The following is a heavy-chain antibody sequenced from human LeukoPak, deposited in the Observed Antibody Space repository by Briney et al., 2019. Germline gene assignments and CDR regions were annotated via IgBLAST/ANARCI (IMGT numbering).Heavy chain of an antibody. D-gene: IGHD6-19*01. CDR2: IKSKTDGGTT. CDR1: GFTFSSYS. CDR3: TTDQIAVAGTALDY. V-gene: IGHV3-15*01. J-gene: IGHJ4*02. Sequence: GGSLRLSCAASGFTFSSYSMSWVRQAPGKGLEWVGRIKSKTDGGTTDYAAPVKGRFTISRDDSKNTLYLQMNSLKTEDTAVYYCTTDQIAVAGTALDYWGQGTLVTVSS.